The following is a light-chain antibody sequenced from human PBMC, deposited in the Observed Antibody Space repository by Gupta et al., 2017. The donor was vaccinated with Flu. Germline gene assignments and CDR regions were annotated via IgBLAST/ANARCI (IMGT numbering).Light chain of an antibody. CDR3: QQENSYSWT. J-gene: IGKJ1*01. CDR2: KAS. CDR1: QSISSW. Sequence: DIQMTQSPSTLSASVGDRVTIACRASQSISSWLAWYQQKPGKAPKLLIYKASSVESGVPSRFSGSGSGTEFTLTISSRQPDDFATYYCQQENSYSWTFGQGTKVEIK. V-gene: IGKV1-5*03.